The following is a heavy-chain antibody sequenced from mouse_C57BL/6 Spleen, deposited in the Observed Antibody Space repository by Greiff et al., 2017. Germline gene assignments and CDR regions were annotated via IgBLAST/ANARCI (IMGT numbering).Heavy chain of an antibody. D-gene: IGHD4-1*01. J-gene: IGHJ3*01. CDR3: ARAYWDSSWFAY. V-gene: IGHV1-50*01. CDR2: IDPSDSYT. Sequence: QVQLKQPGAELVKPGASVKLSCKASGYTFTSYWMQWVKQRPGQGLEWIGEIDPSDSYTNYNQKFKGKATLTVDTSSSTAYMQLSSLTSEDSAVYYCARAYWDSSWFAYWGQGTLVTVSA. CDR1: GYTFTSYW.